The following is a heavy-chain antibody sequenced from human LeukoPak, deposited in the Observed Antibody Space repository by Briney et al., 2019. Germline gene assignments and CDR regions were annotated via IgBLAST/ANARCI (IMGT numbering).Heavy chain of an antibody. CDR3: AKDGRGGDCTSASCTNWFGP. J-gene: IGHJ5*02. V-gene: IGHV3-23*01. Sequence: HAGGSLRLSCAASGFTFSTYALTWVRQAPGKGLEWVSTIGGSGGVTYYADSVKGRFTISRDNSKNTLYLQMYSLRAEDTAVYYCAKDGRGGDCTSASCTNWFGPWGQGTLVTVSS. CDR2: IGGSGGVT. CDR1: GFTFSTYA. D-gene: IGHD2-2*01.